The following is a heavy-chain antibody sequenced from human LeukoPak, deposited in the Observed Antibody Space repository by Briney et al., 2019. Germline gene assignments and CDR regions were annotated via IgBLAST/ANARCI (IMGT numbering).Heavy chain of an antibody. CDR2: VNGDGIST. CDR1: GFTFSSHW. D-gene: IGHD1-26*01. J-gene: IGHJ3*02. V-gene: IGHV3-74*01. Sequence: GGSLRLPCVASGFTFSSHWMHWVRRAPGKGLVWVSRVNGDGISTRYADSVQGRVTISRDNAKNTLYLQMNSLRAGDTAVYYCARGGSPPEALGDAFDIWGQGTMVTVS. CDR3: ARGGSPPEALGDAFDI.